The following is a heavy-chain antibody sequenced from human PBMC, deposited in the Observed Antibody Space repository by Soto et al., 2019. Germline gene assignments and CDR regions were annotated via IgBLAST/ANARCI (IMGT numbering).Heavy chain of an antibody. V-gene: IGHV1-3*01. CDR1: GYTFTSYA. CDR2: INAGNGNT. CDR3: AIDYYDSSGYYYNAFDI. Sequence: ASVKVSCKASGYTFTSYAMHLVRQAPGQRLEWMGWINAGNGNTKYSQKLQGRVTMTTDTSTSTAYMELRSLRSDDTAVYYCAIDYYDSSGYYYNAFDIWGQGTMVTVSS. D-gene: IGHD3-22*01. J-gene: IGHJ3*02.